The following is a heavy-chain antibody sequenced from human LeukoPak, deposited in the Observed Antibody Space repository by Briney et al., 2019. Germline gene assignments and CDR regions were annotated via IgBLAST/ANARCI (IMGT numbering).Heavy chain of an antibody. CDR2: INPSGDST. V-gene: IGHV1-46*01. D-gene: IGHD2-15*01. CDR1: GNTFTTYY. CDR3: ARHDLGGRSPFDC. J-gene: IGHJ4*02. Sequence: GASLKVSCKTSGNTFTTYYMHSVRQAPGQGLEWWGIINPSGDSTTYAQTFQARVTMTRDTSTTTIYMDLSSLISEAKAVYYCARHDLGGRSPFDCWGQGTLVTVSS.